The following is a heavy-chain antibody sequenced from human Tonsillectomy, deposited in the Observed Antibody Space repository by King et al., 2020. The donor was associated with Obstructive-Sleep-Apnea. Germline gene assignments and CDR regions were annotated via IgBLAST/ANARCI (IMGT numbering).Heavy chain of an antibody. V-gene: IGHV3-48*04. CDR2: ISSSSSTI. CDR1: GFTFSSYS. J-gene: IGHJ4*02. D-gene: IGHD5-18*01. CDR3: AGDRGGYSYGYDYFDY. Sequence: VQLVESGGGLVQPGGSLRLSCAASGFTFSSYSMNWVRQAPGKGLEWVSYISSSSSTIYYAVSVKGRFTISRDNAKNSLYLQMNSLRAGDTAVYYCAGDRGGYSYGYDYFDYWGQGTLVTVSS.